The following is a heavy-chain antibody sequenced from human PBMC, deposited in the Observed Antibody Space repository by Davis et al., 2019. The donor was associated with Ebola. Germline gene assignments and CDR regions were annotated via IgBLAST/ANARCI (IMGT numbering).Heavy chain of an antibody. J-gene: IGHJ6*03. CDR2: ISSSSSYT. V-gene: IGHV3-21*05. D-gene: IGHD2-2*01. Sequence: PGGSLRLSCASSGFTFSSYTMTWIRQAPGKGLEWVSYISSSSSYTNFADSVKGRFTISRDNAENSLHLQMNSLRAEDTAVYYCARGGYCSSTSCQSPYYMDVWGKGTTVTVSS. CDR3: ARGGYCSSTSCQSPYYMDV. CDR1: GFTFSSYT.